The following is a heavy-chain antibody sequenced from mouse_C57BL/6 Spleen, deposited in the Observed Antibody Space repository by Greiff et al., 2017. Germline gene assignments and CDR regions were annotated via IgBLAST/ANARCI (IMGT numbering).Heavy chain of an antibody. CDR2: INPNNGGT. V-gene: IGHV1-26*01. D-gene: IGHD1-1*01. CDR3: ARMVTTVVAAGDY. Sequence: EVQLQQSGPELVKPGASVKISCKASGYTFTDYYMNWVKQSHGKSLEWIGDINPNNGGTSYNQKFKGKATLTVDKSSSTAYMELRSLTSEDSAVYYCARMVTTVVAAGDYWGQGTSVTVSS. CDR1: GYTFTDYY. J-gene: IGHJ4*01.